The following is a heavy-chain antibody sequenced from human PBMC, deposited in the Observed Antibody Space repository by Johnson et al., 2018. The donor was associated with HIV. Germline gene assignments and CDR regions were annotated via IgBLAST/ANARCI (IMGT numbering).Heavy chain of an antibody. J-gene: IGHJ3*02. CDR2: VSWNADTT. CDR1: GFTFDDYG. D-gene: IGHD6-19*01. CDR3: ARARAKVVAGLDAFDI. V-gene: IGHV3-20*04. Sequence: EVQLVESGGGVVRPGGSLRLSCAASGFTFDDYGMSWVRQAPGKGLEWVSGVSWNADTTGDADSVKGRFTISRDTAKMSLYLQMNSLRVEDMATYYCARARAKVVAGLDAFDIWGQGTMVTVSS.